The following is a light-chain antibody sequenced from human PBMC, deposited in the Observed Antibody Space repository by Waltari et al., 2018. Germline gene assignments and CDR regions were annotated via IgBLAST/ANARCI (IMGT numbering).Light chain of an antibody. CDR2: EVP. V-gene: IGLV2-23*02. Sequence: QSALTQPASVSGSPGQSITISCTGTSSDVGSYNLVSWYQQHRGKAPKLMLYEVPNRPSGFSNRCYGSKSGNTASLRMSGLQAKDESDYYCCSYAGASTHVVVGGGTKVTVL. CDR3: CSYAGASTHVV. J-gene: IGLJ2*01. CDR1: SSDVGSYNL.